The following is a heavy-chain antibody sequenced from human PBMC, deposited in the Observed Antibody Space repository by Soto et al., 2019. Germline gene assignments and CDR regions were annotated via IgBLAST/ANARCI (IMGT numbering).Heavy chain of an antibody. Sequence: PGGSLRLSCAASGFTFSSYAMHWVRQAPGKGLEWVAVISYDGSNKYYADSVKGRFTISRDNSKNTLYLQMNSLRAEDTAVYYCARDYGSGKFDYWGQGTLVTVSS. CDR1: GFTFSSYA. J-gene: IGHJ4*02. D-gene: IGHD3-10*01. V-gene: IGHV3-30-3*01. CDR3: ARDYGSGKFDY. CDR2: ISYDGSNK.